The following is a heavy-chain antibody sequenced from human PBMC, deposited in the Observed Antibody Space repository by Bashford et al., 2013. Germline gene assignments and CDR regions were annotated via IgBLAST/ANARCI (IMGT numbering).Heavy chain of an antibody. CDR3: TRLTTVTTFAY. D-gene: IGHD4-17*01. V-gene: IGHV4-59*01. CDR2: IYYSGTT. Sequence: SETLSLTCTVSGGSISSYYWTWIRQPPGKALEWIGYIYYSGTTNYNPSLKSRVTISVDTSKNQFSLNLSSVTAADTAVYYCTRLTTVTTFAYWGQGTLVTVSS. CDR1: GGSISSYY. J-gene: IGHJ4*02.